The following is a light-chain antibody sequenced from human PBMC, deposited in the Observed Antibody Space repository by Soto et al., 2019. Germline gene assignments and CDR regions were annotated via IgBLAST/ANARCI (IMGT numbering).Light chain of an antibody. J-gene: IGKJ4*01. CDR3: QQFSSYPLT. V-gene: IGKV3-20*01. Sequence: EIVLTQSPGTLSLSPGERATLSFRASQSVSSSYLAWYQQKPGQAPRLLIYGASSRATGIPDRFSGGGSGTDFTLTISRLEPEDFAVYYCQQFSSYPLTFGGGTKVAIK. CDR2: GAS. CDR1: QSVSSSY.